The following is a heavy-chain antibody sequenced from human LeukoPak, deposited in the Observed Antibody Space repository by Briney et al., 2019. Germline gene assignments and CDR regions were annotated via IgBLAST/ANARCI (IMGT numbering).Heavy chain of an antibody. Sequence: GGSLRLSCAASGFTFSDYYMSWIRQAPGKGLEWVSYISSSGSTIYYADSVKGRFTISRDNAKNSLYLQMNSLRAEDTAVYYCARDERALLLDAFDIWGQGTMVTVSS. D-gene: IGHD3-22*01. CDR3: ARDERALLLDAFDI. J-gene: IGHJ3*02. CDR2: ISSSGSTI. V-gene: IGHV3-11*01. CDR1: GFTFSDYY.